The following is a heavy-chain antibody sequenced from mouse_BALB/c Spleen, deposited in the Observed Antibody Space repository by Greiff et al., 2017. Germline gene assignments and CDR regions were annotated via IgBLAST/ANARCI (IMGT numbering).Heavy chain of an antibody. V-gene: IGHV1-7*01. J-gene: IGHJ2*01. CDR2: INPSTGYT. CDR3: AKIYFDY. Sequence: VKLQESGAELAKPGASVKMSCKASGYTFTSYWMHWVKQRPGQGLEWIGYINPSTGYTEYNQKFKDKATLTADKSSSTAYMQLSSLTSEDSAVYYCAKIYFDYWGQGTTLTVSS. CDR1: GYTFTSYW.